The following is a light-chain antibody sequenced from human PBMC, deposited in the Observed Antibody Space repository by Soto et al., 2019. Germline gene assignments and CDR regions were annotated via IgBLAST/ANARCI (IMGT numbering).Light chain of an antibody. CDR3: QLYYGATRV. J-gene: IGLJ3*02. CDR1: TGAVTSTYY. Sequence: QAVVTQEPSLTVSPGGTVTLTRASSTGAVTSTYYPNWFQQKPGQAPRSLIFSTSIRYSWTPARFSGSLLGGKAALTLSDVQPEDEADYYCQLYYGATRVFGGGTKLTVL. CDR2: STS. V-gene: IGLV7-43*01.